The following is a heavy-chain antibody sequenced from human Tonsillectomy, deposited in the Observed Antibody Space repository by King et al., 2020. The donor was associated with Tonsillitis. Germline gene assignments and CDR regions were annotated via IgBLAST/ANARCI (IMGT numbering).Heavy chain of an antibody. J-gene: IGHJ4*02. D-gene: IGHD3-3*01. V-gene: IGHV3-30*18. CDR2: ISFDGRKK. CDR1: GFTFSSYG. Sequence: VQLVESGGGVVQPGRSLRLSCAASGFTFSSYGMHWVRQAPGKGLEWVAVISFDGRKKYYEDSVTGRFTISRDNSKNTLYLQMDSLRAEDTAIYYCAKVSLRFLEWLTHFDYWGQGILVTVSS. CDR3: AKVSLRFLEWLTHFDY.